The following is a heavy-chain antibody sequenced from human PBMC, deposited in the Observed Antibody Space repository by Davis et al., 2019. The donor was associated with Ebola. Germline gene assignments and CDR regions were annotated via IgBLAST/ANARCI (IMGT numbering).Heavy chain of an antibody. CDR3: ARDTRGALDF. V-gene: IGHV3-7*03. J-gene: IGHJ4*02. Sequence: PGGSLRLSCAASGFTFSDYWMSWVRQAPGKGLEWVANIKQDGSARNYVDSVRGRFIISRDNAKNSQYLQMNSLRADDTAVYYCARDTRGALDFWGQGILVTVSS. CDR2: IKQDGSAR. CDR1: GFTFSDYW. D-gene: IGHD2-2*01.